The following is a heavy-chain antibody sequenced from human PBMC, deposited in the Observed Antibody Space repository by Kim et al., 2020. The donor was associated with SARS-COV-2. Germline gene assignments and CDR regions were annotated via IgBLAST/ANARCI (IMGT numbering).Heavy chain of an antibody. D-gene: IGHD3-10*01. CDR3: AKDAVWAGSGRYDH. V-gene: IGHV3-23*01. J-gene: IGHJ1*01. Sequence: GGSLRLSCTASGFMFSNYARRWIRQAPGKGLEWVCVLTVIGCDTNYADSVKGRFTISRTNSGNTVFLQMNSLRVEDTAIYYCAKDAVWAGSGRYDHWGQGILVTVSS. CDR1: GFMFSNYA. CDR2: LTVIGCDT.